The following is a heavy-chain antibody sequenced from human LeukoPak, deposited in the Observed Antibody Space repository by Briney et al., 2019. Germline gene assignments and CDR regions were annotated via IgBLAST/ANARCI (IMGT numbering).Heavy chain of an antibody. V-gene: IGHV3-23*01. D-gene: IGHD3-3*01. J-gene: IGHJ4*02. Sequence: QTGGSLRLSCAASGFTFSSYAMSWVRQAPGKGLEWVSAISGSGGSTYYADSVKGRFTISRDNSKNTLYLQMNSLRAEDTAVYYCAKACPPGDWVFGVVRGYYFDYWGQGTLVTVSS. CDR3: AKACPPGDWVFGVVRGYYFDY. CDR2: ISGSGGST. CDR1: GFTFSSYA.